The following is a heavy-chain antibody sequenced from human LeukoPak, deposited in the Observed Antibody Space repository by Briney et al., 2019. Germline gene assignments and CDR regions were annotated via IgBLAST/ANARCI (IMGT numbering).Heavy chain of an antibody. CDR3: ARDRLLRYFDWLLYKANWFDP. Sequence: ASVKVSCKASGHTFTSYGISWVRQAPGQGLEWMGWISAYNGNTNYAQKLQGRVTMTTDTSTSTAYMELRSLRSDDTAVYYCARDRLLRYFDWLLYKANWFDPWGQGTLVTVSS. CDR1: GHTFTSYG. D-gene: IGHD3-9*01. V-gene: IGHV1-18*01. J-gene: IGHJ5*02. CDR2: ISAYNGNT.